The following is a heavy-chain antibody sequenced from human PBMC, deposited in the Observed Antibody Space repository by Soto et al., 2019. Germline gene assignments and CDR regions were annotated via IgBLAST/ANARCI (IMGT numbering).Heavy chain of an antibody. D-gene: IGHD4-17*01. Sequence: KSSETLSLTCAVSGYSISSGYYWGWIRQPPGKGLEWIGSIYHSGSTYYNPSLKSRVTISVDTSKNQFSLKLSSVTAADTAEYYCAGTTGYYYYGMDVWGQGTTVTVSS. V-gene: IGHV4-38-2*01. CDR3: AGTTGYYYYGMDV. J-gene: IGHJ6*02. CDR2: IYHSGST. CDR1: GYSISSGYY.